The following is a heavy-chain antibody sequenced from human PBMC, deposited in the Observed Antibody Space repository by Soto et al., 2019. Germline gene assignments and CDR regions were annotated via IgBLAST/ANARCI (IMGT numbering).Heavy chain of an antibody. J-gene: IGHJ4*02. D-gene: IGHD6-13*01. CDR3: AKTLQHQLALLYFDY. CDR1: GFTFTNYW. CDR2: ISGSGGST. V-gene: IGHV3-23*01. Sequence: GGSLRLSCAASGFTFTNYWMHWVRQVPGKGLVWVSAISGSGGSTYYADSVKGRFTISRDNSKNTLYLQMNSLRAEDTAVYYCAKTLQHQLALLYFDYWGQGNVVTVYS.